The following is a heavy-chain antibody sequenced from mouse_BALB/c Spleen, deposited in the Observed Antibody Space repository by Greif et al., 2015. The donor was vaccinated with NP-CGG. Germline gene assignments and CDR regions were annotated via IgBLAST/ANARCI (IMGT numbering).Heavy chain of an antibody. D-gene: IGHD2-3*01. CDR2: IDPSDSYT. J-gene: IGHJ3*01. CDR3: ARGMGEVAY. Sequence: QVQLQQSGAELVKPGASVKLSCKASGYTFTSYWMHWVKQRPGQGLEWIGEIDPSDSYTNYNQKFKGKATLTVDKSSSTAYMQLSSLTSEDSAVYYCARGMGEVAYWGQGTLVTVSA. CDR1: GYTFTSYW. V-gene: IGHV1-69*02.